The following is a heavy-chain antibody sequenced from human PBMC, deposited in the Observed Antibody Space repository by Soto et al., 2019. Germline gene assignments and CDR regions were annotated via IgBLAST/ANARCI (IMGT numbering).Heavy chain of an antibody. J-gene: IGHJ6*03. CDR3: ARGEDYYGSGSYRPYYYYMDV. CDR2: INHSGST. CDR1: GGSFSGYY. Sequence: SETLSLTCAVYGGSFSGYYWSWIRQPPGKGLEWIGEINHSGSTNYNPSLKSRVTISVDTSKNQFSLKLSSVTAADTAVYYCARGEDYYGSGSYRPYYYYMDVWGKGTTVTVSS. D-gene: IGHD3-10*01. V-gene: IGHV4-34*01.